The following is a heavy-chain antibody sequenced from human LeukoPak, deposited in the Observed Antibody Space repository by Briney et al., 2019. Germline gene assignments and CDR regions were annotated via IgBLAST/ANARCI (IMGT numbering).Heavy chain of an antibody. D-gene: IGHD3-10*01. CDR3: AREGYFGSGIDYYYGMDV. Sequence: ASVKVSCKASGFTFTIYGITWVRQAPGQGLEWMGCISAHNGDTKYAQKLQGRVTVTTDTSTSTAYMELRSLRSDDTAVYYCAREGYFGSGIDYYYGMDVWGQGTKVTVSS. CDR2: ISAHNGDT. V-gene: IGHV1-18*01. CDR1: GFTFTIYG. J-gene: IGHJ6*02.